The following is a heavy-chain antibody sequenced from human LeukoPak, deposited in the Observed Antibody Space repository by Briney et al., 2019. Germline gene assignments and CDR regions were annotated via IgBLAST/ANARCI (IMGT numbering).Heavy chain of an antibody. D-gene: IGHD4-17*01. J-gene: IGHJ6*03. V-gene: IGHV3-21*01. CDR1: GFTFSSYN. CDR3: AKIPYGDYVLDYYYYMDV. CDR2: ISSSSSYI. Sequence: GGSLRLSCAASGFTFSSYNMNWVRQAPGKGLEWVSSISSSSSYIYYADSVKGRFTISRDNSKNTLYLQMNSLRAEDTAVYYCAKIPYGDYVLDYYYYMDVWGKGTTVTISS.